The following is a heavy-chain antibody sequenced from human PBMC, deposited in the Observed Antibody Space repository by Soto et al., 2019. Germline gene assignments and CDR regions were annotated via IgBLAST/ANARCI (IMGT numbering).Heavy chain of an antibody. D-gene: IGHD3-3*01. CDR1: GYKFTSYG. CDR3: ARSDFWPGWSHEH. J-gene: IGHJ4*02. CDR2: VTAYNDNV. V-gene: IGHV1-18*01. Sequence: QIQLVQSGAEVKKPGASVKVSCKVSGYKFTSYGINWVRQAPGQGLEWMGWVTAYNDNVKYAEKFQGRVTMTADTATTRAYIEVRDVRPDDTGVFYWARSDFWPGWSHEHWGSGPLVTVSS.